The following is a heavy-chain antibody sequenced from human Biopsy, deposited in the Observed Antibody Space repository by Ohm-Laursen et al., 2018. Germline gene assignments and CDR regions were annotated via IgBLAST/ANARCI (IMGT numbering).Heavy chain of an antibody. D-gene: IGHD6-19*01. CDR3: ARGMRSSGWPYFDS. CDR2: IYDRGST. CDR1: GDSVSSGSFY. V-gene: IGHV4-61*01. Sequence: SLTLSLTCTVSGDSVSSGSFYWTRIRQPPGQGLEYIGYIYDRGSTANYNPSLESRVTMSVDMPKNQFSLKLSSVTAADTAIYYCARGMRSSGWPYFDSWGQGTLVTVSS. J-gene: IGHJ4*02.